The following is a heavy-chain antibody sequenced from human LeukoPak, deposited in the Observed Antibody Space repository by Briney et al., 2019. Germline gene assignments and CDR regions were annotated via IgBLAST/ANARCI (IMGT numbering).Heavy chain of an antibody. Sequence: ASVKVSCKASGYTFTGYYMHWVRQAPGQGLEWMGWINPNSGGTNYAQKFQGRVTMTRDTSISTAYMELSRLRSDDTAVYYCARVYYGSGSHIGYWGQGTLVTVSS. V-gene: IGHV1-2*02. D-gene: IGHD3-10*01. CDR2: INPNSGGT. CDR3: ARVYYGSGSHIGY. CDR1: GYTFTGYY. J-gene: IGHJ4*02.